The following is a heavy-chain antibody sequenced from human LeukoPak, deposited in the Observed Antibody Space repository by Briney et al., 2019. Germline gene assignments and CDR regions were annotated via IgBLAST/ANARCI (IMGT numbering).Heavy chain of an antibody. D-gene: IGHD3-10*01. V-gene: IGHV4-59*08. CDR3: ARHPHYYGSGSYYNSYNWFDP. Sequence: SETLSLTCTVSGGSISSYYWSWIRQPPGKGLEWIGYIYYSGSTNYNPSLKSRVTISVDTSKNQFSLKLSSVTAADTAVYYCARHPHYYGSGSYYNSYNWFDPWGQGTLVTVSS. J-gene: IGHJ5*02. CDR1: GGSISSYY. CDR2: IYYSGST.